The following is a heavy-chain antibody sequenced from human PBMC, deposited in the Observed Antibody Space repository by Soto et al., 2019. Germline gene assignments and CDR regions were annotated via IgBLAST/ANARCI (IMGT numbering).Heavy chain of an antibody. V-gene: IGHV3-23*01. D-gene: IGHD3-22*01. J-gene: IGHJ3*02. CDR1: GFTFSSYA. CDR3: AKDLEIVVVTRDAFDI. Sequence: EVQLLESGGGLVQPGGSLRLSCAASGFTFSSYAMSWVRQAPAKGLEWVSAISGSGGSTYYADSVKGRFTISRDNSKNTLYLQMNSLRAEDTAVYYCAKDLEIVVVTRDAFDIWGQGTMVTVSS. CDR2: ISGSGGST.